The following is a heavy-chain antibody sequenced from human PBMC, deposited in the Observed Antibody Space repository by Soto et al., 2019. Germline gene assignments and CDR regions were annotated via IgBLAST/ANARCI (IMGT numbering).Heavy chain of an antibody. CDR1: GGSISSYY. J-gene: IGHJ3*02. Sequence: SETLCLTCTVSGGSISSYYWSWIRQPPGKGLEWIGYIYYSGSTNYDPSLKSRVTISVDTSKNQFSLKLSSVTAADTAVYYCARYNWGAMGAFDIWGQGTMVTVSS. D-gene: IGHD1-1*01. CDR2: IYYSGST. CDR3: ARYNWGAMGAFDI. V-gene: IGHV4-59*01.